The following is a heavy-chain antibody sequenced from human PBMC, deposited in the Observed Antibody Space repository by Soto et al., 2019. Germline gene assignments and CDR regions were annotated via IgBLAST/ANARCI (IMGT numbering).Heavy chain of an antibody. CDR2: ISAYNGNT. Sequence: QVQLVQSGAEVKKPGASVKVSCKASGYTFTSYGISWVRQAPGQGLEWMGGISAYNGNTNYAQKLQGRVTMTTDTSTSTAYMELRSLRSDDTAVYYCARVYNHCSGGSCYYYGMDVWGQGTTVTVSS. D-gene: IGHD2-15*01. J-gene: IGHJ6*02. V-gene: IGHV1-18*01. CDR3: ARVYNHCSGGSCYYYGMDV. CDR1: GYTFTSYG.